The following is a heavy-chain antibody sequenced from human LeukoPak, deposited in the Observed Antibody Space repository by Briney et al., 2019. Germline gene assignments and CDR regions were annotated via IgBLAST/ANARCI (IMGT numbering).Heavy chain of an antibody. CDR2: INTNTGNP. Sequence: PVASVKVFCKASGCTFTSYAMNWVRQAPGQGLEWMGWINTNTGNPTYAQGFTGRFVFSLDTSVSTAYLQISSLKAEDTAVYYCARGGLPTFYYYMDVWGKGTTVTVSS. CDR1: GCTFTSYA. CDR3: ARGGLPTFYYYMDV. J-gene: IGHJ6*03. D-gene: IGHD2-15*01. V-gene: IGHV7-4-1*02.